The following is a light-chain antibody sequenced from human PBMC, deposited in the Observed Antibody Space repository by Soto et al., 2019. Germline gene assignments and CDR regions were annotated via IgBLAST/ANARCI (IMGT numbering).Light chain of an antibody. CDR1: QDIKNY. V-gene: IGKV1-39*01. CDR3: QQSHSTPLT. J-gene: IGKJ4*01. Sequence: DIQMTQSPSSLSASVGDRVTITCQASQDIKNYLNWYRQRPGRAPQLLIYYASNLETGVPSRFSGSGSGTDFTLTISSLQPEDFATYYCQQSHSTPLTFGGGTKVEIK. CDR2: YAS.